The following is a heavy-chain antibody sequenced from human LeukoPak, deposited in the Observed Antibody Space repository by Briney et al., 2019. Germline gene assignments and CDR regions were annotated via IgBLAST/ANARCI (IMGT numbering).Heavy chain of an antibody. CDR2: IYYDGRA. Sequence: PSATLSLTCTVSGASISSTYSWGWIRQPPGQGLQWIGTIYYDGRAFYNPSLKSRVTILLDTSKNQFSLQLTSVTAADRAIYYCATTTLFVSLGSLWGQGILVSVSS. CDR3: ATTTLFVSLGSL. J-gene: IGHJ4*02. V-gene: IGHV4-39*01. D-gene: IGHD1-1*01. CDR1: GASISSTYS.